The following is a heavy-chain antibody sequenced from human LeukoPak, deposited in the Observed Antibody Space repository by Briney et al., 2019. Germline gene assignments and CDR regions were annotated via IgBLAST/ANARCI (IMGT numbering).Heavy chain of an antibody. D-gene: IGHD3-10*01. CDR3: ARALGSGSYYFNY. CDR2: INPNSGGT. CDR1: GYTFTGYY. V-gene: IGHV1-2*02. Sequence: ASVKVSCKASGYTFTGYYMHWVRQAPGQGLEWMGWINPNSGGTNYAQKFQGRVTMTRDTSISTAYMELSRLRSDDTAVYYCARALGSGSYYFNYWGQGTLVTVSS. J-gene: IGHJ4*02.